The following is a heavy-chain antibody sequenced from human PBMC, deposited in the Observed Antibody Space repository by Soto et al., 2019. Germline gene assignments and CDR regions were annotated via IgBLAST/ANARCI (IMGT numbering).Heavy chain of an antibody. V-gene: IGHV4-39*01. CDR3: ASFGVASMNWFDP. D-gene: IGHD3-3*01. J-gene: IGHJ5*02. Sequence: SETLSLTCTVSGGSISSSSYYWGWIRQPPGKGLEWIGSIYYSGSTYYTPSLKSRVTISLDTSKNQFSLKLTSVTAADTAVYYCASFGVASMNWFDPWGQGTLVTVSS. CDR2: IYYSGST. CDR1: GGSISSSSYY.